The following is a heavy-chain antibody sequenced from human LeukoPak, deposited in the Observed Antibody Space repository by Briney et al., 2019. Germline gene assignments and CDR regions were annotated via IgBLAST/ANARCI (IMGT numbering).Heavy chain of an antibody. Sequence: ASVTVSCKASGYTFTGYYMHWVRQVHGQGLEWMGWINPNSGGTNYAQKFQGRVTMTRDTSISTAYMELSRLRSDDTAVYYCARDGLAYCGGDCYPDYWGQGTLVTVSS. CDR3: ARDGLAYCGGDCYPDY. CDR1: GYTFTGYY. J-gene: IGHJ4*02. V-gene: IGHV1-2*02. D-gene: IGHD2-21*02. CDR2: INPNSGGT.